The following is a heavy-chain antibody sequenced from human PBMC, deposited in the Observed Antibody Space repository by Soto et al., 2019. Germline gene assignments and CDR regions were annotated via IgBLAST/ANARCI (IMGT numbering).Heavy chain of an antibody. D-gene: IGHD6-13*01. CDR3: AREKEYSSSPRGRFDP. J-gene: IGHJ5*02. Sequence: SETLSLTCTVSGGSVSSGSYYWSWIRQPAGKGLEWIGRIYTSGSTNYNPSLKSRVTMSVDTSKNQFSLKLSSVTAADTAVYYCAREKEYSSSPRGRFDPWGQGTLVTVSS. CDR1: GGSVSSGSYY. V-gene: IGHV4-61*02. CDR2: IYTSGST.